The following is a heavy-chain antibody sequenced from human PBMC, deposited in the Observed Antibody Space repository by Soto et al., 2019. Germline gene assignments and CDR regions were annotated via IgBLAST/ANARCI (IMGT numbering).Heavy chain of an antibody. CDR3: ARSQGSSTSLEIYYYYYYGMDV. CDR2: IIPISDTT. CDR1: GVTFSSDA. J-gene: IGHJ6*02. Sequence: QVQLVQSGAEVKKPGSSVKVTCKASGVTFSSDAISWVRQAPGQGLEWMGGIIPISDTTNYAQKFQGRVTITADESTSTAYRELSSLISEDTAVYYCARSQGSSTSLEIYYYYYYGMDVWGQGTTVTVSS. D-gene: IGHD2-2*01. V-gene: IGHV1-69*01.